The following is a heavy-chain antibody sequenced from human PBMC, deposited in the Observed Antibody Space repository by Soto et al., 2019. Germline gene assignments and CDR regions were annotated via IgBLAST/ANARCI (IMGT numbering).Heavy chain of an antibody. CDR2: INHSGST. CDR1: GGSFSGYY. V-gene: IGHV4-34*01. CDR3: VRVGIVVVPAAIDY. D-gene: IGHD2-2*01. Sequence: QVQLQQWGAGLLKPSETLSLTCAVYGGSFSGYYWSWIRQPPGKGLEWIGEINHSGSTNYNPSLKSRVTISVDTSKNQFSLKLSSVTAADTAVYYCVRVGIVVVPAAIDYWGQGTLVTVSS. J-gene: IGHJ4*02.